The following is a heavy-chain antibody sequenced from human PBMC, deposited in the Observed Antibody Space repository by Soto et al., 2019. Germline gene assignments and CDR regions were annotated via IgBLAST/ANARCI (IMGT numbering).Heavy chain of an antibody. CDR2: INHSGST. V-gene: IGHV4-34*01. CDR1: GGSFSGYY. J-gene: IGHJ6*03. CDR3: ARGLSSRTHYYYYMDV. Sequence: SETLSLTCAVYGGSFSGYYWSWIRQPPGKGLEWIGEINHSGSTNYNPSLKSRVTISVDTSKNQFSLKLSSVTAADTAVYYCARGLSSRTHYYYYMDVWGKGTTVTVSS. D-gene: IGHD3-10*01.